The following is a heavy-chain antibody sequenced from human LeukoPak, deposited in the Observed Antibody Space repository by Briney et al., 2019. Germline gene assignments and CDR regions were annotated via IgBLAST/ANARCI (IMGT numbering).Heavy chain of an antibody. J-gene: IGHJ3*01. D-gene: IGHD2-21*01. CDR1: GLTFSNVW. V-gene: IGHV3-74*01. Sequence: GGSLRLSCEVSGLTFSNVWMHWVRQTPGQGLVWVCRINTAGSTVYADPVKGRFTISRDNAKNMVYLQTNSLRTEDTAVYYCASFRDTDNWGRGIMVAVSS. CDR2: INTAGST. CDR3: ASFRDTDN.